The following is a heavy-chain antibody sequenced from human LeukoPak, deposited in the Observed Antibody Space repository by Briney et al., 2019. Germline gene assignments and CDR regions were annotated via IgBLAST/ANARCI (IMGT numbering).Heavy chain of an antibody. D-gene: IGHD6-13*01. J-gene: IGHJ4*02. Sequence: PGGSLRLSCAASGFTFSSYAMSWVRQAPGKGLEWVSVISDSGGSTYYADSVKGRFGISRDNSKNTLYLEMNSLRAEDTAVYYCAKKGYSSSWCFDYWGQGTLVTVSS. CDR1: GFTFSSYA. CDR3: AKKGYSSSWCFDY. V-gene: IGHV3-23*01. CDR2: ISDSGGST.